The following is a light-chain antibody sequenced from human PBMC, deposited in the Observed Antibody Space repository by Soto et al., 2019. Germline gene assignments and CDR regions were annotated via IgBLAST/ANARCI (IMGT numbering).Light chain of an antibody. Sequence: VLTQPASVSGSPGQSITITCTGTSSDVGSYNLVSWYQQHPGKAPKLMIYEGSKRPSGVSNRFSGSKSGNTASLTISGLQAVDEADYYCCSYAGSQVFGGGTKLTVL. J-gene: IGLJ2*01. CDR1: SSDVGSYNL. CDR2: EGS. V-gene: IGLV2-23*01. CDR3: CSYAGSQV.